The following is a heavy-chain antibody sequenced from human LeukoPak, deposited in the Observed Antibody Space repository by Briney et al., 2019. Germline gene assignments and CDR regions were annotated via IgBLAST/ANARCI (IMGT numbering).Heavy chain of an antibody. D-gene: IGHD4-17*01. CDR2: ISAYNGNT. V-gene: IGHV1-18*01. Sequence: ASVKVSCKASGYTFTSYGISWVRQAPGQGLEWMGWISAYNGNTNYAQKLQGRVTMTTDTSTSTAYMELRSLRSEDTAVYYCARVNLLYGDYVGLDYWGQGTLVTVSS. J-gene: IGHJ4*02. CDR3: ARVNLLYGDYVGLDY. CDR1: GYTFTSYG.